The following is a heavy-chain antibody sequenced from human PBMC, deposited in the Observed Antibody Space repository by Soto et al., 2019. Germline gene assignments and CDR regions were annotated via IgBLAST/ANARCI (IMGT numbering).Heavy chain of an antibody. CDR3: ARCSRNSCYSYGVDV. V-gene: IGHV3-48*02. J-gene: IGHJ6*02. D-gene: IGHD2-15*01. CDR2: ISDSGATK. CDR1: GFTFSTCW. Sequence: GGSLILSCAASGFTFSTCWMHWIRQVPGKGLEWVSYISDSGATKHYADSVKGRFTISRDNGKDSLYLQMNSLRDEDTAVYFCARCSRNSCYSYGVDVWGQGATVTVSS.